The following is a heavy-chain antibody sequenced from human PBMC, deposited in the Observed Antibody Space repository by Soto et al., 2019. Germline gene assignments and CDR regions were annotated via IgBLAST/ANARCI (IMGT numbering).Heavy chain of an antibody. J-gene: IGHJ6*02. Sequence: PSETLSLTCTVSGGSISSGGYYWSWIRQHPGKGLEWIGYIYYSGSTYYNPSLKSRVTISVDTSKNQFSLKLSSVTAADTAVYYCARGTLKKDTATVTDIRYYYYGMDVWGQGTTVTVSS. CDR2: IYYSGST. CDR3: ARGTLKKDTATVTDIRYYYYGMDV. V-gene: IGHV4-31*03. D-gene: IGHD5-18*01. CDR1: GGSISSGGYY.